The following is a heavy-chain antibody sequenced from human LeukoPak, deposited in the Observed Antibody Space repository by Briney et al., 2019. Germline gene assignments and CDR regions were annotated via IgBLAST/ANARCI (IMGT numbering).Heavy chain of an antibody. CDR2: IYHRGIT. Sequence: SETLSLTCTVSGDSFTNLYWSWIRQPPGKRLEWIGYIYHRGITKYNPSLKSRVTMSVDASKKQFSLKLRFLTAEDTAVYFCARGYMGGFDAWGQGTLVTASS. D-gene: IGHD3-16*01. CDR1: GDSFTNLY. V-gene: IGHV4-59*11. J-gene: IGHJ5*02. CDR3: ARGYMGGFDA.